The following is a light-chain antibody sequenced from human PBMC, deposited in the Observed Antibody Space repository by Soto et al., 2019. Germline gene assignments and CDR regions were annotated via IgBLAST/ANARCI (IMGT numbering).Light chain of an antibody. J-gene: IGKJ2*01. CDR3: QQYHNYPYT. CDR1: PGINNY. V-gene: IGKV1-16*01. Sequence: DIRMSQSPSSLSASLGDRVTITCRANPGINNYLAWFQQKPGIAPNSLIYAASNLQTGVPSPFNGSGSGTDFTLTISTLQPEDFATYYCQQYHNYPYTFGQGTKLEIK. CDR2: AAS.